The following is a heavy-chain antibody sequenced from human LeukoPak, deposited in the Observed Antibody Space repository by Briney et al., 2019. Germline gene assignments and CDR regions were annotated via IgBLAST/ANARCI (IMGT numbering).Heavy chain of an antibody. CDR1: GFTFSNYG. Sequence: GGSLRLSCAASGFTFSNYGMHWVRQAPGKGLDWVAVISNDGSKKYYADSVKGRFTSSRDNSKNTLSLQVSSLRAEDTAVYYCAKDRYSYAFEYSDSWGQGTLVTVPS. CDR3: AKDRYSYAFEYSDS. CDR2: ISNDGSKK. V-gene: IGHV3-30*18. J-gene: IGHJ4*02. D-gene: IGHD5-18*01.